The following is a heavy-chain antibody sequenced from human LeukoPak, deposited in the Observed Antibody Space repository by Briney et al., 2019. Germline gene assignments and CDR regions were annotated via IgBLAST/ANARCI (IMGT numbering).Heavy chain of an antibody. D-gene: IGHD2-15*01. CDR1: GYTLTELS. V-gene: IGHV1-24*01. J-gene: IGHJ4*02. CDR3: AHTSHCSGGSCSIEYFDY. Sequence: ASVKVSCKVSGYTLTELSMHWVRQAPGKGLEWMGGFDPEDGETIYAQKFQGRVTMTEDTSTDTAYMELSSLRSEDTAVYYCAHTSHCSGGSCSIEYFDYWGQGTLVTVSS. CDR2: FDPEDGET.